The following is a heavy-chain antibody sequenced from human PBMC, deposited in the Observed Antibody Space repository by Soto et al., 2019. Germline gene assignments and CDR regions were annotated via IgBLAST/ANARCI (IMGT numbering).Heavy chain of an antibody. CDR2: IYYSGST. D-gene: IGHD4-17*01. J-gene: IGHJ4*02. CDR1: VGSISSGAYY. Sequence: PSETLSLTCTVSVGSISSGAYYWSWIRQPRGKGLEWIGYIYYSGSTYYNPSLKSRVTISVDTSKNQFSLKLSSVTAADTAVYYCARDHDYGDYDYWGQGTLVTVSS. V-gene: IGHV4-30-4*01. CDR3: ARDHDYGDYDY.